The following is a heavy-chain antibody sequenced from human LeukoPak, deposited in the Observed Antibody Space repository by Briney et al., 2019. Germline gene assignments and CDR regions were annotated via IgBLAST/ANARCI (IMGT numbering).Heavy chain of an antibody. CDR1: GFTFSSYG. D-gene: IGHD2-2*02. Sequence: GGSLRLSCAASGFTFSSYGMHWVRQAPGKGLEWVAFIRYDGSNKYYADSVKGRFTISRDNSKNTLYLHMNSLRAEDTAVYYCAKTDSSTSCYSVWGQGTLVAVSS. J-gene: IGHJ4*02. CDR3: AKTDSSTSCYSV. V-gene: IGHV3-30*02. CDR2: IRYDGSNK.